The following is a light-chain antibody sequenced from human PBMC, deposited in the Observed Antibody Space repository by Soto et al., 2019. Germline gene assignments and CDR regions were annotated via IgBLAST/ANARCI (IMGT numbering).Light chain of an antibody. CDR2: DVS. CDR3: CSYAGNYTYV. Sequence: ALTQPRSVSGSPGQSVSISCTGTSSDVGGYNYVSWYQQHPGKAPKLLIYDVSKRPSGVPGRFSGSKSGNTASLTISGLQAEDETDYYCCSYAGNYTYVFGSGTKGTVL. J-gene: IGLJ1*01. CDR1: SSDVGGYNY. V-gene: IGLV2-11*01.